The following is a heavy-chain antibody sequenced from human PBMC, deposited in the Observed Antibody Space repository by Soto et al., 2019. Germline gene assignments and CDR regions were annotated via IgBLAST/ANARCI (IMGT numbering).Heavy chain of an antibody. Sequence: PGGSLRLSCAASGISFSTYAMNWVRQAPGKGLEWVSYISSGSSTIYYAESVKGRFTISRDNAKKSLFLQMNSLRAEDTAVYYCAVDYYYMDVWGKGTTVTVSS. V-gene: IGHV3-48*01. CDR3: AVDYYYMDV. J-gene: IGHJ6*03. CDR2: ISSGSSTI. CDR1: GISFSTYA.